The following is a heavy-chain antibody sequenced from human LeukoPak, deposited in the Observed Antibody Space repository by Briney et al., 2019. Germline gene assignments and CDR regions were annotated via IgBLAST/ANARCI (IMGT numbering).Heavy chain of an antibody. Sequence: GASVKVSCKASGRTFSTYAINRVRQAPGQGLEWMGGIIPILGTSNYAQRFQGRVTIIADESSGTAYMTLSSLRSEDTAIYYCATTRDYYGNSGYTLLQDWGQGTLVTVSS. CDR2: IIPILGTS. D-gene: IGHD3-22*01. V-gene: IGHV1-69*13. CDR3: ATTRDYYGNSGYTLLQD. J-gene: IGHJ1*01. CDR1: GRTFSTYA.